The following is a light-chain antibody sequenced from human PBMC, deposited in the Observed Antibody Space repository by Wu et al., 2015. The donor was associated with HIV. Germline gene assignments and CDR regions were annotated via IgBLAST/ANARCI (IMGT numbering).Light chain of an antibody. J-gene: IGKJ1*01. CDR3: QQYGSSPQT. Sequence: ENVLTQSPGTLSLSPGEIATLSCRSSQRVSSNFLAWYQHKPGQAPRLLIYDASSRATGIPDRFSGSGSETDFTLTIRRLEPEDFAVYYCQQYGSSPQTFGQGDQGANQT. V-gene: IGKV3-20*01. CDR1: QRVSSNF. CDR2: DAS.